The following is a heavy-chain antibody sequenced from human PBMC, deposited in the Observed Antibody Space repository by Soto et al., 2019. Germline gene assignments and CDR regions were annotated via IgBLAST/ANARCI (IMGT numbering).Heavy chain of an antibody. Sequence: EVQLVESGGGLVQPGGSLRLSCAASGFTFSSYSMNWVRQAPGKGLEWVSYISSSSSTIYYAASVKGRFTISRDNAKNSPYKQMNSLRAEDTAVYYCARPADRIAESGKFDTWGQGIRVTDCS. CDR3: ARPADRIAESGKFDT. D-gene: IGHD6-13*01. CDR1: GFTFSSYS. CDR2: ISSSSSTI. J-gene: IGHJ5*02. V-gene: IGHV3-48*01.